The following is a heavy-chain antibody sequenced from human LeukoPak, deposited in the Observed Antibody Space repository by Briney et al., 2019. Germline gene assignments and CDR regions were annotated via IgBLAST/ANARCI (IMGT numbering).Heavy chain of an antibody. CDR2: IYYSGST. D-gene: IGHD3-10*01. Sequence: SETLPLTCTVSGGSISSYYWSWIPHPPGKGLECFGYIYYSGSTNYNPSLESRVTISVDTSKNQFSLKLSSVTAADTAVYYCARVRSSGEPHLDFWGQGTLVSVSS. CDR3: ARVRSSGEPHLDF. J-gene: IGHJ4*02. V-gene: IGHV4-59*01. CDR1: GGSISSYY.